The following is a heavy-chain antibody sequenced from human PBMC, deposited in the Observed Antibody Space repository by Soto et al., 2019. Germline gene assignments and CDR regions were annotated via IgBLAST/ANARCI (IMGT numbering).Heavy chain of an antibody. J-gene: IGHJ4*02. CDR1: GFTFSSYE. V-gene: IGHV3-48*03. Sequence: GGSLRLSCAASGFTFSSYEMNWVRQAPGKGLGWVSYISSSGSTIYYADSVKGRFTLSRDNAKNSLYLQMNSLRAEDTAVYYCARDDTHCSSTSCYSYSDYWGQGTLVTVSS. D-gene: IGHD2-2*01. CDR2: ISSSGSTI. CDR3: ARDDTHCSSTSCYSYSDY.